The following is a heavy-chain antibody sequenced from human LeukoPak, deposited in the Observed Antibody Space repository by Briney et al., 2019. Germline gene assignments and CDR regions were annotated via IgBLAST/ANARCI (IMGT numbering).Heavy chain of an antibody. J-gene: IGHJ4*02. V-gene: IGHV3-21*01. CDR3: AREGHEYSSSPGTFPY. D-gene: IGHD6-6*01. CDR1: GFTFSSYS. Sequence: PGGSLRLSCAASGFTFSSYSMNWVRQAPGKGLEWVSSISSSSSYIYYADSVKGRFTISRDNAKNSLYLQMNSLRAEDTAVYYCAREGHEYSSSPGTFPYWGQGTLVTVSS. CDR2: ISSSSSYI.